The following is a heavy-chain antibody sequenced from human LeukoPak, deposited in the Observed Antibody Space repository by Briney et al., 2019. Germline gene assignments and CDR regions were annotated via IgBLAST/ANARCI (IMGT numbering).Heavy chain of an antibody. CDR2: IYYSGST. D-gene: IGHD6-19*01. V-gene: IGHV4-59*01. CDR3: ASHSGVADDWFDP. J-gene: IGHJ5*02. CDR1: GVSISSYY. Sequence: SETLSLTCTVSGVSISSYYWSWLRQPPGKGLEWIGYIYYSGSTNYNPSLKSRVTISVDTSKNQFSLKLSSVTAADTAVYYCASHSGVADDWFDPWGQGTLVTVSS.